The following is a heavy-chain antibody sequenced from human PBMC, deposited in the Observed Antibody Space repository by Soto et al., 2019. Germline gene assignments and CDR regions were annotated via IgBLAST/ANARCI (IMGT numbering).Heavy chain of an antibody. CDR2: ISYDGTIT. Sequence: EVQLVESGGDLVQPGGSLRLSCAASGFTFSIYAMHCVRQAPGKGLEYVSAISYDGTITYYADSVKGRFTISRDDSRNTVYLQMGSLRPEDMAVYYCARGSYYSSGTVHRPYDYWGQGTLVTVSS. V-gene: IGHV3-64*07. CDR3: ARGSYYSSGTVHRPYDY. J-gene: IGHJ4*02. CDR1: GFTFSIYA. D-gene: IGHD3-10*01.